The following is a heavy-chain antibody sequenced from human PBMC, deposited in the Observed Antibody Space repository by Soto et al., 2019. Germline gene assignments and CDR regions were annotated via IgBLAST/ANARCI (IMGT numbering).Heavy chain of an antibody. CDR1: GGSISSYY. D-gene: IGHD3-22*01. CDR3: ARPMSGHDAFDI. J-gene: IGHJ3*02. CDR2: IYYSGST. Sequence: SETLSLTCTVSGGSISSYYWSWIRQPPGKGLEWIGYIYYSGSTNYNPSLKSRVTISVDTSKNQFSLKLSSVTAADTAAYYCARPMSGHDAFDIWGQGTMVTVSS. V-gene: IGHV4-59*01.